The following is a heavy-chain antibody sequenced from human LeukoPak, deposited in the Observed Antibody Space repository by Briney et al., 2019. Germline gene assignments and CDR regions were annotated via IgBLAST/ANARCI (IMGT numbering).Heavy chain of an antibody. CDR2: ISSSGSTI. CDR1: GFTFSSYS. Sequence: GGSLRLSCAASGFTFSSYSMNWVRQAPGKGLEWVSYISSSGSTIYYADSVKGRFTISRDNAKISLYLQMNSLRAEDTAVYYCARGSTVTTTSFDYWGQGTLVTVSS. CDR3: ARGSTVTTTSFDY. V-gene: IGHV3-48*04. J-gene: IGHJ4*02. D-gene: IGHD4-17*01.